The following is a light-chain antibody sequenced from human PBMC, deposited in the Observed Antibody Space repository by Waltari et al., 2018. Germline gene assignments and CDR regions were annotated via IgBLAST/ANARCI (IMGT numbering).Light chain of an antibody. CDR1: SSDIGGYKY. CDR2: EVT. CDR3: CSYAGSHTFYI. J-gene: IGLJ1*01. V-gene: IGLV2-11*01. Sequence: QAALTQPRSVSGSPGQSVTIPCNGSSSDIGGYKYVSWYQHHPGTAPKLIIAEVTKRPSGVSGRFSGSKSGNTASLTISGLRSEDVADYYCCSYAGSHTFYIFGTGT.